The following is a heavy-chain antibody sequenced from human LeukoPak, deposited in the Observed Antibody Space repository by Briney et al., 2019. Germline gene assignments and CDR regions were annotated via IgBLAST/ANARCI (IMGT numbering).Heavy chain of an antibody. D-gene: IGHD2-21*01. CDR1: GGSISSYS. Sequence: PSETLSLTCTVSGGSISSYSWSRIRQPPGKGLEWIGYIYYSGSTNYNPSLKSRVTISVDTSKDQFSLKLSSVTAADTAVYYCARDSQVVDGFDIWGQGTMVTVSS. J-gene: IGHJ3*02. CDR3: ARDSQVVDGFDI. V-gene: IGHV4-59*01. CDR2: IYYSGST.